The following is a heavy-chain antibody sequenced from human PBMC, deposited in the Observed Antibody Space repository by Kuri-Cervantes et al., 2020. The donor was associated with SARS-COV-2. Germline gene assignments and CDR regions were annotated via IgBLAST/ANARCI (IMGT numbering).Heavy chain of an antibody. CDR2: ISYDGSNK. CDR1: GFTFSSYA. V-gene: IGHV3-30-3*01. J-gene: IGHJ6*02. D-gene: IGHD4-11*01. CDR3: ASRTVTTGYYYGMDA. Sequence: GGSLRLSCAASGFTFSSYAMHWVRQAPGKGLEWVAVISYDGSNKYYADSVKGRFTISRDNSKNTLYLQMNSLRAEDTAVYYCASRTVTTGYYYGMDAWGQGTTVTVSS.